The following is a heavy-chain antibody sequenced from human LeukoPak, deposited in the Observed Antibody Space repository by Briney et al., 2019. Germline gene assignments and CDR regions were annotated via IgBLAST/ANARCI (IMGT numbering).Heavy chain of an antibody. V-gene: IGHV3-23*01. Sequence: PGGSLRLSCAASGFLFRGYAMTWVRQAPGKGLQWVAAISPSGDTTYYADSVRGRFTVSRDNSNDILFLQVNNLRAEDTAVYFCTRDPGGGYSPTWYEGLFKYWGQGTLLSVYS. CDR3: TRDPGGGYSPTWYEGLFKY. CDR2: ISPSGDTT. CDR1: GFLFRGYA. D-gene: IGHD5-18*01. J-gene: IGHJ4*02.